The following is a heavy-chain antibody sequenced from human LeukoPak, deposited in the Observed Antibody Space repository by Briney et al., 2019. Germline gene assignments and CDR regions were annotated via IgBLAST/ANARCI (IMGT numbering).Heavy chain of an antibody. CDR1: GFTFSSYA. CDR3: AKASADGAIDFDY. D-gene: IGHD1-26*01. J-gene: IGHJ4*02. CDR2: ISYDGSNK. V-gene: IGHV3-30*04. Sequence: GGSLRLSCAASGFTFSSYAMHWVRQAPGKGLEWVAVISYDGSNKYYADSVKGRFTISRDNSKNTLYLQMNSLRAEDTAVYYCAKASADGAIDFDYWGQGTLVTVSS.